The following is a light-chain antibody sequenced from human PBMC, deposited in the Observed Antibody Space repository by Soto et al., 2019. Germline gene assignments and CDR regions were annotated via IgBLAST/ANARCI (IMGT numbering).Light chain of an antibody. CDR1: SSDVGGYNY. CDR3: SSYTITRTYV. V-gene: IGLV2-14*01. Sequence: QSALTQPASVSGSPGQSITISCTGTSSDVGGYNYVSWYQQHPGKAPKLIIYEVSDRPSGVSNRFSGSKSGNTASLTISGLQAEDEADYYCSSYTITRTYVFGTGTKVTVL. CDR2: EVS. J-gene: IGLJ1*01.